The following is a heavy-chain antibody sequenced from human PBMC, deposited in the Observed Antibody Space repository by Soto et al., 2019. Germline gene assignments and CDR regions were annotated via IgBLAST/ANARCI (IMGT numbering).Heavy chain of an antibody. CDR2: INHSGST. V-gene: IGHV4-39*07. J-gene: IGHJ6*02. CDR3: AKVGGPRGYYYYGMDV. CDR1: GGSIITNSCH. D-gene: IGHD3-16*01. Sequence: SXSLCLNYTVSGGSIITNSCHWCLIRQPPGKGLEWIAEINHSGSTNYNPSLKSRVTISVDTSKNQFSLKLSSVTAADTAVYYCAKVGGPRGYYYYGMDVWGQGPTVTVSS.